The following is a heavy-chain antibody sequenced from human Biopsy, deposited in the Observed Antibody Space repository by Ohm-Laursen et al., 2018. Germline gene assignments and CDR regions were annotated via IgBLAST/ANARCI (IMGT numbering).Heavy chain of an antibody. D-gene: IGHD6-19*01. CDR3: AKGGLSSGPLAY. J-gene: IGHJ4*02. Sequence: ASVKASCKTSGYAFDTDGITWVRQAPGQGLEWMGWVSGYNGNTNYAHKLQGRVTMTIDTSTSTVYMELRSLRSDDTAVYFCAKGGLSSGPLAYWGQGTLVTVSS. CDR2: VSGYNGNT. CDR1: GYAFDTDG. V-gene: IGHV1-18*01.